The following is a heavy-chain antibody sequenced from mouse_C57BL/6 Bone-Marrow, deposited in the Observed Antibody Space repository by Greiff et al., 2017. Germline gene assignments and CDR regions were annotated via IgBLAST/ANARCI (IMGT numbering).Heavy chain of an antibody. CDR1: GYTFTSYW. Sequence: QVQLQQPGAELVKPGASVKMSCKASGYTFTSYWITWVQQRPGQGLEWIGDIYPGSGSTNYNEKFKSKATLTVDPSSSTAYMQLSSLTSEDSAVYYWAREEGYYYGSSTEGSMDYWGQGTSVTVSS. J-gene: IGHJ4*01. CDR2: IYPGSGST. D-gene: IGHD1-1*01. CDR3: AREEGYYYGSSTEGSMDY. V-gene: IGHV1-55*01.